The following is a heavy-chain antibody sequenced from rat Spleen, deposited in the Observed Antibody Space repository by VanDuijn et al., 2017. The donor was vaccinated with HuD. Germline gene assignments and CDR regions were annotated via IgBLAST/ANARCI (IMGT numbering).Heavy chain of an antibody. V-gene: IGHV3-1*01. J-gene: IGHJ4*01. D-gene: IGHD1-2*01. Sequence: EVQLQESGPGLVKPSQSLSLTCSVTGYSITSNYWGWIRKFPGNKMEWMGYISYSGSTSYNPSPKSRFSITRETSKNQFVLQLNSLTTEDTDTYYCARCRDSSYSYVMDAWGQGASVTVSS. CDR2: ISYSGST. CDR3: ARCRDSSYSYVMDA. CDR1: GYSITSNY.